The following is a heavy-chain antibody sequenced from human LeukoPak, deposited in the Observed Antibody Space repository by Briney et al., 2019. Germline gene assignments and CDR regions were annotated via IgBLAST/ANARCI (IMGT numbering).Heavy chain of an antibody. CDR2: ISDRGGSA. J-gene: IGHJ4*02. CDR1: GITLSNYG. D-gene: IGHD3/OR15-3a*01. Sequence: GGSLRLSCAVSGITLSNYGMSWVRQAPGKGLEWVAGISDRGGSAKYADSVKGRFTISRDNPKNTLYLQMNSLRDEDTAVYFCAKRGVVIRVILVGFHKEAYYFESWGQGALVTASS. CDR3: AKRGVVIRVILVGFHKEAYYFES. V-gene: IGHV3-23*01.